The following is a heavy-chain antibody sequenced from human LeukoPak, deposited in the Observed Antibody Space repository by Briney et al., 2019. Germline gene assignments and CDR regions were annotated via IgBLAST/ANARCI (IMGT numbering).Heavy chain of an antibody. J-gene: IGHJ6*04. D-gene: IGHD3-10*01. CDR2: INHSGST. CDR3: YGSGSFYYYYGMDV. Sequence: PLETLSLTCAVYGGSFSGYYWSWIRQPPGKGLEWIGEINHSGSTNYNPSLKSRVTISVDTSKNQFSLKLSSVTAADTAVYYCYGSGSFYYYYGMDVWGKGTTVTVSS. V-gene: IGHV4-34*01. CDR1: GGSFSGYY.